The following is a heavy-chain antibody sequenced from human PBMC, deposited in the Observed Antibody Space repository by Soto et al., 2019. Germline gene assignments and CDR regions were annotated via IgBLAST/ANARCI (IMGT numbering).Heavy chain of an antibody. CDR3: ASLDIVVVVAATHPGPRSNWFDP. J-gene: IGHJ5*02. Sequence: QVQLVESGGGVVQPGRSLRLSCAASGFTFSSYAMHWVRQAPGKGLEWVAVISYDGSNKYYADSVKGRFTSSRDNSKNTLDLQMNSLRAEDTAVYYCASLDIVVVVAATHPGPRSNWFDPWGQGSLVTVSS. D-gene: IGHD2-15*01. CDR2: ISYDGSNK. V-gene: IGHV3-30-3*01. CDR1: GFTFSSYA.